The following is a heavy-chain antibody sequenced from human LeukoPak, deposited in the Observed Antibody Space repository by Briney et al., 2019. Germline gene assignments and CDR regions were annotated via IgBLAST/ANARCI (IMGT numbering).Heavy chain of an antibody. CDR2: IRPDGGGK. D-gene: IGHD6-13*01. CDR1: GFTFSDYW. V-gene: IGHV3-7*04. J-gene: IGHJ4*02. Sequence: QPGGSLRLSCAASGFTFSDYWMTWVRQAPGKGLEWVANIRPDGGGKNYVDSVKGRCTISRDNAKNSLLLQMNSLRVEDTAVYYCARDRSAAGLLDNWGEGTVVSVPS. CDR3: ARDRSAAGLLDN.